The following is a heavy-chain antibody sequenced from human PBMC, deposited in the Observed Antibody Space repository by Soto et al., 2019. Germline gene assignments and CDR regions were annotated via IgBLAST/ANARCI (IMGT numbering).Heavy chain of an antibody. CDR1: GFTFSSYA. J-gene: IGHJ4*02. CDR2: ISYDGSNK. Sequence: GGSLRLSCAASGFTFSSYAMHWVRQAPGKGLEWGAVISYDGSNKYYADSVKGRFTISRDNSKNTLYLQMNSLRAEDTAVYYCARDERLSDGYVYWGQGTLVTVSS. D-gene: IGHD5-18*01. V-gene: IGHV3-30*04. CDR3: ARDERLSDGYVY.